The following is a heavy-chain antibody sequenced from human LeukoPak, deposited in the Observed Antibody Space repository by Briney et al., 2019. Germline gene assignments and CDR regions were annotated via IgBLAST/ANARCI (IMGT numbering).Heavy chain of an antibody. J-gene: IGHJ4*02. CDR3: AILDFVVVPAALHN. CDR2: ISGSGGST. CDR1: GFTFRSYA. V-gene: IGHV3-23*01. D-gene: IGHD2-2*01. Sequence: RPGGSLRLSCAASGFTFRSYAMSWVRQAPGKGLEWVSAISGSGGSTYYADSVKGRFTISRDNSKNTLYLQMNSLRAEDTAVYYCAILDFVVVPAALHNWGQGTLITVSS.